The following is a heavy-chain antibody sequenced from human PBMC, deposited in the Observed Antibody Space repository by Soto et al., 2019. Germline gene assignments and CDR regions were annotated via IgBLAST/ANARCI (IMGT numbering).Heavy chain of an antibody. CDR1: GFTFSSYS. V-gene: IGHV3-21*01. Sequence: GGSLRLSCAASGFTFSSYSMNWVRQAPGKGLEWVSSISSSSSYIYYADSVKGRFTISRDSAKNSLYLQMNSLRAEDTAVYYCATVNGAYSSGWRYYYGMDVWGQGTTVTVSS. CDR2: ISSSSSYI. CDR3: ATVNGAYSSGWRYYYGMDV. J-gene: IGHJ6*02. D-gene: IGHD6-19*01.